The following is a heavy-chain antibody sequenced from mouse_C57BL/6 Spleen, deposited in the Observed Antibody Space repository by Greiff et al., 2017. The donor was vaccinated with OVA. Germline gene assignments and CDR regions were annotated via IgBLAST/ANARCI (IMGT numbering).Heavy chain of an antibody. V-gene: IGHV1-53*01. Sequence: QVQLQQSGTELVKPGASVKLSCKASGYTFTSYWMHWVKQRPGQGLEWIGNINPSNGGTKYNEKFKSKATLTVDKSSSTASMQLSCLTSEDSAVYYCARDDGGWLAYWGQGTLVTVSA. D-gene: IGHD2-12*01. CDR1: GYTFTSYW. CDR3: ARDDGGWLAY. J-gene: IGHJ3*01. CDR2: INPSNGGT.